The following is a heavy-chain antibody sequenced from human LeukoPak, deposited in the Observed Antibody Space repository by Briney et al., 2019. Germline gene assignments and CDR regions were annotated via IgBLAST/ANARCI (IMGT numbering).Heavy chain of an antibody. V-gene: IGHV3-11*06. CDR1: GFTFSDYY. Sequence: GRPLRLSCAALGFTFSDYYMSWSGQAPGKGREWGSYSSSSGVYTEYADLVKGRFTISRDNAKNPLYLQMNSLRAEDTAVYYCVRDGFDRRGSNWFDPWGQGTLVTVSS. D-gene: IGHD3-22*01. CDR3: VRDGFDRRGSNWFDP. J-gene: IGHJ5*02. CDR2: SSSSGVYT.